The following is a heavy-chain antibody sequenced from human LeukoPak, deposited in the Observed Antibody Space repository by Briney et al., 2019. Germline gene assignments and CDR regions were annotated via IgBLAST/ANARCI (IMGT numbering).Heavy chain of an antibody. Sequence: GGSLRLSCAASGFTFSSYWMHWVRHAPGKGLVWVSRSNTDGSSTSYADSVKGRFTISRDNAKNTLYLQMNSLRAEDTAVYYCARVTLTTDYWGQGTLVTVSS. CDR3: ARVTLTTDY. V-gene: IGHV3-74*01. J-gene: IGHJ4*02. D-gene: IGHD4-17*01. CDR1: GFTFSSYW. CDR2: SNTDGSST.